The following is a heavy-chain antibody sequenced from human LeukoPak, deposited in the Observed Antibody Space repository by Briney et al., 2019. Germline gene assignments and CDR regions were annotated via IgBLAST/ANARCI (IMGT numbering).Heavy chain of an antibody. CDR2: ISGSGGST. J-gene: IGHJ6*04. V-gene: IGHV3-23*01. D-gene: IGHD3-3*02. Sequence: PGGSLRLSCAASGFTFSSYAMSWVRQAPGKGLEWVSAISGSGGSTYYADSVKGRFTISRDNSKNTLYLQMNSLRAEDTAVYYCACDHFWSGLAPLDVWGKGTTVTVSS. CDR1: GFTFSSYA. CDR3: ACDHFWSGLAPLDV.